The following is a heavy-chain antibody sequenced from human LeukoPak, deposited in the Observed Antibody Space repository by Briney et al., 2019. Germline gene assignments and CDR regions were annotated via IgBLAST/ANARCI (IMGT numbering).Heavy chain of an antibody. CDR3: ARGFPSLRFLEWGGGV. V-gene: IGHV1-46*01. Sequence: ASVKVSCKASGYTFTSYYMHWVRQAPGQGLEWMGIINPSGGSTSYAQKFQGRVTMTRDTSTSTVYMELSSLRSEDTAVYYCARGFPSLRFLEWGGGVWGQGTTVTVSS. D-gene: IGHD3-3*01. CDR1: GYTFTSYY. J-gene: IGHJ6*02. CDR2: INPSGGST.